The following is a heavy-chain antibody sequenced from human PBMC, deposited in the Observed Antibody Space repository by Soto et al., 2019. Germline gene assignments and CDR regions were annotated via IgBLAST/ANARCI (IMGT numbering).Heavy chain of an antibody. CDR1: GGSISSSSYY. Sequence: SETLSLTCTVSGGSISSSSYYWGWIRQPPGKGLEWIGSIYYSGSTYYNPSLKSRVTISVDTSKNQFSLKLSSVTAADTAVYYCASQPVLYNLNYGANYYYGMDVWGQGTTVTVS. CDR2: IYYSGST. V-gene: IGHV4-39*01. CDR3: ASQPVLYNLNYGANYYYGMDV. J-gene: IGHJ6*02. D-gene: IGHD1-7*01.